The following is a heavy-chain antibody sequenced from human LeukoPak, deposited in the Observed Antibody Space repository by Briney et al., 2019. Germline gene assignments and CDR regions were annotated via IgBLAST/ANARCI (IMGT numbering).Heavy chain of an antibody. J-gene: IGHJ6*03. V-gene: IGHV1-46*01. Sequence: GASVKVSFKASGYTFTSYYMHWVRHAPGQGLEWMGIINPSGGSTSYAQKFQGRVTMTRDMSNSTAYMELSSLGSEDTAVYYCARGSSGYDHYYYYYMDVWGKGTTVSVS. CDR1: GYTFTSYY. CDR2: INPSGGST. D-gene: IGHD5-12*01. CDR3: ARGSSGYDHYYYYYMDV.